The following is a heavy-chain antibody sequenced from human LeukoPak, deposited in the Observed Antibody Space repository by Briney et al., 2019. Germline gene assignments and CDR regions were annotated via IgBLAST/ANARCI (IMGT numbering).Heavy chain of an antibody. Sequence: PSETLSLTCAVYGGSFSGYYWSWIRQPPGKGLEWIGEIGHSGSSNSSPSLKSRVTMSADMSKNQFSLKLSSVTAADTAVYFCARLAYYLDSSGYYLYYFDNWGQGTPVTVSS. CDR2: IGHSGSS. CDR1: GGSFSGYY. J-gene: IGHJ4*02. V-gene: IGHV4-34*01. D-gene: IGHD3-22*01. CDR3: ARLAYYLDSSGYYLYYFDN.